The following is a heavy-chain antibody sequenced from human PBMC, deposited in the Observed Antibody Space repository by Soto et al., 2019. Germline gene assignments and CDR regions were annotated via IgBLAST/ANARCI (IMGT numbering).Heavy chain of an antibody. Sequence: QVQLVESGGGVVQPGRSLRLSCAASGFTFSSYAMHWVRQAPGKGLEWVAVISYDGSNKYYADSVKGRFTISRDNSKNTLYLQMNSLRAEDTAVYYCARAVAGFDYWGQGTLVTVSS. D-gene: IGHD6-19*01. J-gene: IGHJ4*02. CDR2: ISYDGSNK. CDR3: ARAVAGFDY. V-gene: IGHV3-30-3*01. CDR1: GFTFSSYA.